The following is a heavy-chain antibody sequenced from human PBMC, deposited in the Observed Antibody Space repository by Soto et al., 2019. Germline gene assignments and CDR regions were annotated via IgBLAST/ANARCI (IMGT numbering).Heavy chain of an antibody. CDR1: GGSISSGGYY. D-gene: IGHD2-15*01. Sequence: QVQLQESGPGLVKPSQTLSLTCTVSGGSISSGGYYWSWIRQHPGKGLEWIGYIYYSGSTYYNPSLTRAITIAVDTSKHHLSLKLSSVTAADTAAYYCARAVVVAATPWFAPWGQGTLVTVSS. CDR3: ARAVVVAATPWFAP. V-gene: IGHV4-31*01. J-gene: IGHJ5*02. CDR2: IYYSGST.